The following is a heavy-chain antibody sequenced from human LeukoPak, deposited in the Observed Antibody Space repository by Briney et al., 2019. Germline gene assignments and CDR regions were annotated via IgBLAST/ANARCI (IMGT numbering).Heavy chain of an antibody. CDR3: ARSGTTSLFDY. J-gene: IGHJ4*02. CDR2: ITSSGDTI. V-gene: IGHV3-48*03. CDR1: GFTFSSYE. D-gene: IGHD1-14*01. Sequence: SGGSLRLSCVASGFTFSSYEMNWVRQAPGKGLEWVAYITSSGDTIFNADSVRGRCTISRDNAKNSLYLQMSSLRAEDTAVYYCARSGTTSLFDYWGQGTLVTVSS.